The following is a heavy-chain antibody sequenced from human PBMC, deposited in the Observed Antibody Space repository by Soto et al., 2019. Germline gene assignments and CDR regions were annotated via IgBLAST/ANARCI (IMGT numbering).Heavy chain of an antibody. CDR3: VKDTPAWRQVWGYDY. V-gene: IGHV1-18*01. J-gene: IGHJ4*02. CDR2: ISAYNYNT. CDR1: GYTFHNYG. Sequence: ASVKVSCKASGYTFHNYGVNWVRQAPGHGLEWMGRISAYNYNTHYAQNFEGRVTMTTDTSTSTAYMELRSLRAEDTAVYYCVKDTPAWRQVWGYDYWGQGVQVTVSS. D-gene: IGHD7-27*01.